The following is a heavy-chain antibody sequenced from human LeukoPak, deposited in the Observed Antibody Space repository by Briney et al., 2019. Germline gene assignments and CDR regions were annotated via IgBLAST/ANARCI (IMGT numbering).Heavy chain of an antibody. V-gene: IGHV1-69*13. CDR2: TIPIFGTA. CDR1: GGTFSSYA. J-gene: IGHJ4*02. CDR3: ARVSRPMTTVTTLFDY. D-gene: IGHD4-17*01. Sequence: SVKVSCKASGGTFSSYAISWVRQAPGQGLEWMGGTIPIFGTANYAQKFQGRVTITADESTSTAYMELSSLRSEDTAVYYCARVSRPMTTVTTLFDYWGQGTLVTVSS.